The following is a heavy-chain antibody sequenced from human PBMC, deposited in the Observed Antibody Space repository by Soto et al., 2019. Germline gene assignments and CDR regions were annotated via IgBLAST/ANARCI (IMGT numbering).Heavy chain of an antibody. CDR1: GGSFSCYY. D-gene: IGHD3-3*01. Sequence: SETLSLTCAVYGGSFSCYYWSWIRQPPGKGLEWIGEINHSGSTNYNPSLKSRVTISVDTSKNQFSMKLSSVTAADTAVYYCARGLRFWSGYYYYYGMDVWGQGTTVTVSS. V-gene: IGHV4-34*01. CDR3: ARGLRFWSGYYYYYGMDV. CDR2: INHSGST. J-gene: IGHJ6*02.